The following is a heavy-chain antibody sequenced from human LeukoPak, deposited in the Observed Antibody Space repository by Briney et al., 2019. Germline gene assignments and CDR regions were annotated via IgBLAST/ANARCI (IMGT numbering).Heavy chain of an antibody. CDR2: INHSGST. Sequence: TETLSLTCAVYGGSSSGYYWSWIRQPPGKGLEWIGEINHSGSTNYNPSLKSRVTISVDTSKNQFSLKLSSVTAADTAVYYCASDCSSTSCHSTWGQGTLVTVSS. CDR3: ASDCSSTSCHST. V-gene: IGHV4-34*01. CDR1: GGSSSGYY. J-gene: IGHJ5*02. D-gene: IGHD2-2*01.